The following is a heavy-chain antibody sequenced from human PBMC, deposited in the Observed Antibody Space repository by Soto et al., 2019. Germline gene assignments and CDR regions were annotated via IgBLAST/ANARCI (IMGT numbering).Heavy chain of an antibody. Sequence: EVQLVESGGGLVQPGGSLRLSCAASEFTFSGRSVHWVRQAPGKGLVWVSGIDKVGTDSTYADSVKGRFTSSRDNAKNTVYLQRNSLRVEETAVYYCARGWFGPDVWGKGTTVTVSS. CDR1: EFTFSGRS. J-gene: IGHJ6*03. D-gene: IGHD3-10*01. V-gene: IGHV3-74*01. CDR3: ARGWFGPDV. CDR2: IDKVGTDS.